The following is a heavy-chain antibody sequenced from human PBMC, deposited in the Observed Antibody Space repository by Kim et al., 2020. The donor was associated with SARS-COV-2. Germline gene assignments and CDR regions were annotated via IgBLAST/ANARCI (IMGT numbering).Heavy chain of an antibody. V-gene: IGHV3-23*01. Sequence: GGSLRLSCAASGFTFSNDAMSWVRQAPGKGLEWVSAISGGGYNTFYADSVKGRFTISRDNSKNTLYLQMNSLRGEDTAVYYCAKGLGGNWNPFDYWGQGTLFTVSS. CDR1: GFTFSNDA. D-gene: IGHD1-20*01. CDR2: ISGGGYNT. CDR3: AKGLGGNWNPFDY. J-gene: IGHJ4*02.